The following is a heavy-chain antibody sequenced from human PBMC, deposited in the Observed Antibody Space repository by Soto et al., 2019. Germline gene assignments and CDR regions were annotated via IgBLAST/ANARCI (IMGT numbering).Heavy chain of an antibody. D-gene: IGHD6-13*01. V-gene: IGHV1-69*13. Sequence: SVKDSCNASGSTSSRYAISWARHATGQGLEWMGGIIPIFGTANYAQKFQGRVTITADESTSTAYMELSSLRSEDTAVYYCARVIAAAGDYYFDYWGQGTLVTVSS. CDR2: IIPIFGTA. CDR1: GSTSSRYA. CDR3: ARVIAAAGDYYFDY. J-gene: IGHJ4*02.